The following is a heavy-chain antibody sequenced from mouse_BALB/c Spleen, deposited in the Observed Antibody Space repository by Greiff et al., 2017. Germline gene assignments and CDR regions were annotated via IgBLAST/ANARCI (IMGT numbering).Heavy chain of an antibody. CDR2: ISTYYGDA. Sequence: QVQLKESGAELVRPGVSVKISCKGSGYTFTDYAMHWVKQSHAKSLEWIGVISTYYGDASYNQKFKGKATMTVDKSSSTAYMELARLTSEDSAIYYCARSPMRDYAMDYWGQGTSVTVSS. J-gene: IGHJ4*01. CDR3: ARSPMRDYAMDY. D-gene: IGHD2-4*01. V-gene: IGHV1S137*01. CDR1: GYTFTDYA.